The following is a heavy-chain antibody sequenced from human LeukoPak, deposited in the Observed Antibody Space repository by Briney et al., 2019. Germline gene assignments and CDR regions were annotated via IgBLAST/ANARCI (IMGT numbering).Heavy chain of an antibody. V-gene: IGHV3-74*01. CDR3: ARDHVMEDAFDI. D-gene: IGHD3-16*01. Sequence: GGSLRLSCAVSGFTFSSYWIHWVRQAPGKGLVWVSRIDRDGSRINYADSVKGRFTISRDNGKNTLFLQMNSLRAEDAAVYYCARDHVMEDAFDIWGQGTMVTVSS. CDR2: IDRDGSRI. J-gene: IGHJ3*02. CDR1: GFTFSSYW.